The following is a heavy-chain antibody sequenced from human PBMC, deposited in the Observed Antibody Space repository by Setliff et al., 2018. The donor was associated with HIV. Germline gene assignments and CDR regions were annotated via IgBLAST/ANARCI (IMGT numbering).Heavy chain of an antibody. CDR3: TRSPGGGELGLQSSFMDV. J-gene: IGHJ6*03. V-gene: IGHV3-48*03. Sequence: PGGSMRLSCAASGFTFSSFEMNWVRQAPGKVLEWLSYISSGGDSIYSADSLMGRFSISRYNGENSLFLQMNSLRVEDTAVYYCTRSPGGGELGLQSSFMDVWGKGTTVTVSS. CDR2: ISSGGDSI. CDR1: GFTFSSFE. D-gene: IGHD3-16*01.